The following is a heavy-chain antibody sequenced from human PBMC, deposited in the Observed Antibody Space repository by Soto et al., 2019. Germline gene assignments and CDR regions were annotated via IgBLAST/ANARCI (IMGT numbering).Heavy chain of an antibody. CDR2: IIPIFGTA. Sequence: GASVKVSCKASGGTFSSYAISWVRQAPGQGLEWMGGIIPIFGTANYAQKFQGRVTITADESTSTAYMELSSLRSEDTAVYYCARVSRLTGGYYYYGMDVWGQGTTVTVSS. V-gene: IGHV1-69*13. CDR3: ARVSRLTGGYYYYGMDV. J-gene: IGHJ6*02. D-gene: IGHD2-2*01. CDR1: GGTFSSYA.